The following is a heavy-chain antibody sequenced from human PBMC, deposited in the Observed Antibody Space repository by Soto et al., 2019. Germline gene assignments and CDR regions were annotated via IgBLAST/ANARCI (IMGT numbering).Heavy chain of an antibody. D-gene: IGHD2-15*01. V-gene: IGHV3-30-3*01. CDR3: ARAGCDGGTCYTLVGLRNGMDV. J-gene: IGHJ6*02. Sequence: QVQLVESGGGVVQPGRSLRLSCAASGFTFSNYAMYWVRQAPGKGLEWVAVISYDGNNKYYADSVKGRFTISRDNSKXHXXXQXXSLRAEDTAVYYWARAGCDGGTCYTLVGLRNGMDVWGQGTTVTVSS. CDR2: ISYDGNNK. CDR1: GFTFSNYA.